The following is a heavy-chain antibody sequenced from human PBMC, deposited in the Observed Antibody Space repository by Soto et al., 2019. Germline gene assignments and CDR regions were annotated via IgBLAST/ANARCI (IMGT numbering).Heavy chain of an antibody. D-gene: IGHD5-12*01. CDR2: IYYSGST. Sequence: QVQLQESGPGLVKPSETLSLTCTVSCGSISSYYWSWIRQPPGKGLEWIGYIYYSGSTNYNPSLKSRVTISVDTSKNQFSLKLSSVTAADTAVYYCARDAVEMATSDAFDIWGQGTMVTVSS. CDR1: CGSISSYY. V-gene: IGHV4-59*01. CDR3: ARDAVEMATSDAFDI. J-gene: IGHJ3*02.